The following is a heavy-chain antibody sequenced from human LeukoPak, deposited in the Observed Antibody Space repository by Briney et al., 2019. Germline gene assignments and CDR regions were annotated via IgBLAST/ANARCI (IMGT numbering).Heavy chain of an antibody. D-gene: IGHD6-19*01. CDR2: INHSGST. V-gene: IGHV4-34*01. J-gene: IGHJ5*02. CDR1: GGSFSGYY. Sequence: SETLSLTCAVYGGSFSGYYWSWIRQPPGKGLEWIGEINHSGSTNYNPSLKSRVTISVDTSKNQFSLKLSSVTAADTAVYYCARDGVAVAGKDWFDPWGQGTLVTVSS. CDR3: ARDGVAVAGKDWFDP.